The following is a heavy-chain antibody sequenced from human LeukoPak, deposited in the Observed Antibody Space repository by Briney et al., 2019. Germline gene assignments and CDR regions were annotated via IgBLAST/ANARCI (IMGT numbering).Heavy chain of an antibody. D-gene: IGHD5-18*01. CDR2: INPSGGST. J-gene: IGHJ4*02. Sequence: ASVNVSFKASGYTFTSYYMHWVRQAPGQGLEWMGIINPSGGSTSYAQKFQGRVTMTRDTSTSTVYMELSSLRSEDTAMYYCAREGGGYSYGPNFYYWGQGALVTVSS. CDR3: AREGGGYSYGPNFYY. V-gene: IGHV1-46*01. CDR1: GYTFTSYY.